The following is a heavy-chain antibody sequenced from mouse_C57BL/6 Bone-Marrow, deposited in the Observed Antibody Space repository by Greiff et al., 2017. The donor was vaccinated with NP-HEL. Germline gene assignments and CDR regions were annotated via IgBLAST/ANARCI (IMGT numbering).Heavy chain of an antibody. V-gene: IGHV1-53*01. CDR2: INPSNGGT. D-gene: IGHD4-1*01. Sequence: VQLQQSGTELVKPGASVKLSCKASGYTFTSYWMHWVKQRPGQGLEWIGNINPSNGGTNYNEKFKSKATLTVDKSSSTAYMQLSSLTSEDSAVYYCARYGLGRGAWFAYWGQGTLVTVSA. CDR1: GYTFTSYW. CDR3: ARYGLGRGAWFAY. J-gene: IGHJ3*01.